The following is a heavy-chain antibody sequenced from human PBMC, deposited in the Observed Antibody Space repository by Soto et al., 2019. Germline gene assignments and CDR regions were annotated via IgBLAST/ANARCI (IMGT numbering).Heavy chain of an antibody. Sequence: QVQLVESGGGVVQPGRSLRLSCAASGFTFSSYGMHWVRQAPGKGLEWVAVISYDGSNKYYADSVKGRFTISRDNSKNTVYLQMNSLRAEDTAVYYCANASYSYGHSSFDYWGQGTLVTVSS. CDR2: ISYDGSNK. V-gene: IGHV3-30*18. J-gene: IGHJ4*02. CDR3: ANASYSYGHSSFDY. D-gene: IGHD5-18*01. CDR1: GFTFSSYG.